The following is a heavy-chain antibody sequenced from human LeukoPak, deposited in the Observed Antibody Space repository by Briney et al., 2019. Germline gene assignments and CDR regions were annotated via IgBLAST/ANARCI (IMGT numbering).Heavy chain of an antibody. CDR3: ASRVAGAPNYYGMDV. Sequence: SVKVSCKASGGTFSSYAISWVRQAPGQGLEWMGGIIPIFGTANYAQKFQGRVTITADKSTSTAYMELSSLRSEGTAVYYCASRVAGAPNYYGMDVWGKGTTVTVSS. CDR1: GGTFSSYA. CDR2: IIPIFGTA. V-gene: IGHV1-69*06. J-gene: IGHJ6*04. D-gene: IGHD3-10*01.